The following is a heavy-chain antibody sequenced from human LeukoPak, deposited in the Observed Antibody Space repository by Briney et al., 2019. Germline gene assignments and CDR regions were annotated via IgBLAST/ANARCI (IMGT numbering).Heavy chain of an antibody. J-gene: IGHJ4*02. D-gene: IGHD4/OR15-4a*01. CDR2: ISGSSGII. CDR3: ARDLAWGAY. V-gene: IGHV3-48*02. Sequence: GGSLRLSCAASGFTFNTYTMNWVRQAPGKGLEWVSYISGSSGIIDYADSVRGRFIISRDSAKNSLYLEMNSLRDEDTAVYYCARDLAWGAYWGQGTLVTVSS. CDR1: GFTFNTYT.